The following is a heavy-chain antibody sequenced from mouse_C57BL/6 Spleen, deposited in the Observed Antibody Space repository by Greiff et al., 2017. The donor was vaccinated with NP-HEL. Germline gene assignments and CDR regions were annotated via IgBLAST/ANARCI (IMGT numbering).Heavy chain of an antibody. CDR1: GYTFTDYY. J-gene: IGHJ4*01. V-gene: IGHV1-26*01. Sequence: EVQLQQSGPELVKPGASVKISCKASGYTFTDYYMNWVKQSHGKSLEWIGDINPNNGGTSYNQKFKGKATLTVDKSSSTAYMELRSLTSEDSAVYYCARGGPYDGYYALYAMDYWGQGTSVTVSS. D-gene: IGHD2-3*01. CDR2: INPNNGGT. CDR3: ARGGPYDGYYALYAMDY.